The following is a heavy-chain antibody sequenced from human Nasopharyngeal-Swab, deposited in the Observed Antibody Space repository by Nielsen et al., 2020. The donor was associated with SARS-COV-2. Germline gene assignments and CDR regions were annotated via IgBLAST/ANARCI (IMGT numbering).Heavy chain of an antibody. V-gene: IGHV4-61*01. CDR3: ARGHDIDGYYYDPPRVFDY. Sequence: SETLSLTCTVSGGSVSSPTYYWSWIRQPPGKGLEWIGYIYYSGSTSFNPSLTTRVSISLDSSKNQFSLNLNSVTAADTAVYYCARGHDIDGYYYDPPRVFDYWGQGTLVAVSS. J-gene: IGHJ4*02. D-gene: IGHD3-22*01. CDR2: IYYSGST. CDR1: GGSVSSPTYY.